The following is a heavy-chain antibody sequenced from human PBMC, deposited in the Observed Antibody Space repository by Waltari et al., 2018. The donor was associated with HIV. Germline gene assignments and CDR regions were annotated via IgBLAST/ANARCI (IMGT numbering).Heavy chain of an antibody. V-gene: IGHV3-11*01. CDR3: ARAVYDSSGYYLDF. CDR1: GFTFSDYY. Sequence: QVHLVKSGGGMVKPGGSLRLSCAAPGFTFSDYYMSWIRQAPGKGLEWVSYISSSGGTTYYADSVQGRFTISRDNANNSLFLQMTRLRVDDTATYYCARAVYDSSGYYLDFWGQGSLVAVSS. CDR2: ISSSGGTT. D-gene: IGHD3-22*01. J-gene: IGHJ4*02.